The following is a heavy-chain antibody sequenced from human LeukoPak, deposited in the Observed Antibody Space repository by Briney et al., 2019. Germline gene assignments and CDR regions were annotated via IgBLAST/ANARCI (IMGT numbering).Heavy chain of an antibody. D-gene: IGHD5-12*01. CDR1: GYSISSGYY. J-gene: IGHJ6*03. Sequence: SETLSLTCTVSGYSISSGYYWGWIRQPPGKGLEWIGSIYHSGSTYYNPSLKSRVTISVDTSKNQFSLKLSSVTAADTAVYYCARGWLRVYYYYYMDVWGKGTTVTVSS. CDR3: ARGWLRVYYYYYMDV. CDR2: IYHSGST. V-gene: IGHV4-38-2*02.